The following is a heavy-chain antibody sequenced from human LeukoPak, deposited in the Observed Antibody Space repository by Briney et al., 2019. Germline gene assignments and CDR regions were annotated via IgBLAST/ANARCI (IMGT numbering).Heavy chain of an antibody. V-gene: IGHV4-4*07. CDR3: ASYEPFDY. J-gene: IGHJ4*02. D-gene: IGHD5-12*01. Sequence: SETLSLTCTISGGSITDYYWNWIRQSAGKGLEWIGRKSVSGHTNYRSSLESRVTMSVDTSKNQFSLKLSSVTAADTAVYYCASYEPFDYWGQGTLVTVSS. CDR1: GGSITDYY. CDR2: KSVSGHT.